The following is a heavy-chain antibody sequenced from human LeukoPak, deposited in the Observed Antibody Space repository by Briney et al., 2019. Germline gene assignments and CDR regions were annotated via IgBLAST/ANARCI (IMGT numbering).Heavy chain of an antibody. CDR1: GFTFSSYW. CDR3: ALEQRRNSYYFNY. CDR2: IYSGSSI. J-gene: IGHJ4*02. Sequence: GGSLRLSCAASGFTFSSYWMSWVRQAPGKGLEWVSVIYSGSSIYYADSVKGRFTISRDNSKNTLYLQMNSLRAEDTAVYYCALEQRRNSYYFNYWGQGTLVTVSS. D-gene: IGHD1/OR15-1a*01. V-gene: IGHV3-53*01.